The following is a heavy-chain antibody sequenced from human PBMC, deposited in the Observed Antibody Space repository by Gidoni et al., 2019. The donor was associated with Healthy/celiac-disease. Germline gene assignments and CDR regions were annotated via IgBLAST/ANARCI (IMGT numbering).Heavy chain of an antibody. CDR2: ISSSGSTI. D-gene: IGHD2-15*01. CDR3: ARGDVVVPAAPRAIVVVVAATPGGDY. J-gene: IGHJ4*02. CDR1: GFTFSRSE. Sequence: EVQLVESGGGLVQPGGSLSLSFAASGFTFSRSETNLVRQGTGKGLGWVSYISSSGSTIYYADSVKGRFTISRDNAKNSLYLQMNSLRAEDTAVYYCARGDVVVPAAPRAIVVVVAATPGGDYWGQGTLVTVSS. V-gene: IGHV3-48*03.